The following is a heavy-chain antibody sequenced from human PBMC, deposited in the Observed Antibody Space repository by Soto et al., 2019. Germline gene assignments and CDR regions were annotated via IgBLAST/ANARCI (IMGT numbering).Heavy chain of an antibody. D-gene: IGHD3-16*01. CDR1: GVSISSYY. J-gene: IGHJ3*02. CDR2: IYYSGST. V-gene: IGHV4-59*08. Sequence: TSDTLSLTCTVSGVSISSYYWSWTRQPPGKGLEWIGYIYYSGSTNYNPSLKSRVTISVDTSKNQFSLKLSSVTAADTAVYYCARFEGLAFDIWGQGTMVTVSS. CDR3: ARFEGLAFDI.